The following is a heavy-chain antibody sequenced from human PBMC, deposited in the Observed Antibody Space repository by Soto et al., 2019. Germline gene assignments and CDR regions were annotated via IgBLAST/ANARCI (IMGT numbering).Heavy chain of an antibody. V-gene: IGHV4-59*01. Sequence: PSETLSLTCTVSDNSISGFYWSWIRQPPGKGLEWIGYIYYSGSTTYNPSLKSRVTISVDTSKNQFSLKLSSVTAADTAMYYCASGVATAPFDYWGQGTLVTVSS. CDR1: DNSISGFY. D-gene: IGHD5-12*01. J-gene: IGHJ4*02. CDR2: IYYSGST. CDR3: ASGVATAPFDY.